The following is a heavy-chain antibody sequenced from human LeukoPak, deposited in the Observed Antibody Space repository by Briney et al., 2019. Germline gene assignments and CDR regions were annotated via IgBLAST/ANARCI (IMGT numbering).Heavy chain of an antibody. Sequence: GASVKVSCKASGYTFTSYDINWVRQAAGQGLEWMGWMSPHSGDTGYAQKFQGRATMTRDTSISTAYMELSSLKSDDTAVYFCARNPAGTGDFEYWGQGTLVAVSS. D-gene: IGHD7-27*01. CDR2: MSPHSGDT. CDR1: GYTFTSYD. CDR3: ARNPAGTGDFEY. J-gene: IGHJ4*02. V-gene: IGHV1-8*02.